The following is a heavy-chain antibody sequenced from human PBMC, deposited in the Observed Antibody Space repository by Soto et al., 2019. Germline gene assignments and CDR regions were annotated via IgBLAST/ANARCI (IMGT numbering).Heavy chain of an antibody. J-gene: IGHJ5*02. V-gene: IGHV1-18*01. CDR1: GYTFTSYG. CDR3: ARERTGYSSGWYFGWFDP. CDR2: ISAYNGNT. Sequence: QVQLVQSGAEVKKPGASVKVSCKASGYTFTSYGISWVRQAPGQGLEWMGWISAYNGNTNYAQKLQGRVTMTTDTSTSTAYMELRSLRSDDTAVYYCARERTGYSSGWYFGWFDPWGQGTLVTASS. D-gene: IGHD6-19*01.